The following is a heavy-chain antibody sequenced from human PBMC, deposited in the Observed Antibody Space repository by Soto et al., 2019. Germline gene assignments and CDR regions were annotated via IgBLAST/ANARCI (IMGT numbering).Heavy chain of an antibody. Sequence: PGGSLRLSCAASGFTFSYYYMIWIRQAPGKGLEWVSYISSSGSTIYYADSVKGRFTISRDNAKNSLYLQMNSLRAEDTAVYYCARGGHIVVVPAAIPYGMDVWGQGTTVTVSS. V-gene: IGHV3-11*01. J-gene: IGHJ6*02. D-gene: IGHD2-2*01. CDR2: ISSSGSTI. CDR3: ARGGHIVVVPAAIPYGMDV. CDR1: GFTFSYYY.